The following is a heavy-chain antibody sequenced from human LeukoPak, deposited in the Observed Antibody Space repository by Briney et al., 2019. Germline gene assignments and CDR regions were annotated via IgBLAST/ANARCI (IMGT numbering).Heavy chain of an antibody. CDR2: IYYSGST. Sequence: SETLSLTCTVSGGSISSYYWSWTRQPPGKGLEWIGYIYYSGSTNYNPSLKSRVTISVDTSKNQFSLKLSSVTAADTAVYYCARDLVAPAARAVSFSDYYMDVWGKGTTVTVSS. V-gene: IGHV4-59*01. D-gene: IGHD2-2*01. CDR1: GGSISSYY. J-gene: IGHJ6*03. CDR3: ARDLVAPAARAVSFSDYYMDV.